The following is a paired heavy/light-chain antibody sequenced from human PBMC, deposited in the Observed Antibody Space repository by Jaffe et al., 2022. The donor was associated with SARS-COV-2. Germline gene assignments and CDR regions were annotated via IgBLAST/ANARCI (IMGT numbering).Heavy chain of an antibody. CDR2: INPRDDWT. J-gene: IGHJ4*02. Sequence: VQLVQSGAEVKKPGASVKVSCKASGYTFTDYYIHWVRQAPGHGLEWMGLINPRDDWTKFAQKFQGRVTMYSDTPTRTVYLEMSSLRSDDTAVYYCARDAVEAEGEEDFDYWGQGTLVTVSS. CDR3: ARDAVEAEGEEDFDY. V-gene: IGHV1-46*01. CDR1: GYTFTDYY. D-gene: IGHD2-15*01.
Light chain of an antibody. CDR1: QSLLHSNGYNF. CDR3: MQALQTPWA. Sequence: DFVMTQSPLSLPVTPGEPASISCRSSQSLLHSNGYNFLDWYVQKPGQSPQLLIYFGSYRASGVPDRFSGSGSGTDFTLKISRVEPEDVGVYYCMQALQTPWAFGQGTKVEIK. CDR2: FGS. J-gene: IGKJ1*01. V-gene: IGKV2-28*01.